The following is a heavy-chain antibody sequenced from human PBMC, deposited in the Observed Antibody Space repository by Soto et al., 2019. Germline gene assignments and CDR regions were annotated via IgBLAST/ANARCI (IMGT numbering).Heavy chain of an antibody. V-gene: IGHV1-18*01. J-gene: IGHJ4*02. CDR2: ISAYNGNT. CDR3: AREGKLRLGELSVPDY. D-gene: IGHD3-16*02. Sequence: GASVKVSCKASGYTFTSYGISWVRQAPGQGLEWMGWISAYNGNTNYAQKLQGRVTMTTDTSTSTAYMELRSLRSDDTAVYYCAREGKLRLGELSVPDYWGQGTLVTVSS. CDR1: GYTFTSYG.